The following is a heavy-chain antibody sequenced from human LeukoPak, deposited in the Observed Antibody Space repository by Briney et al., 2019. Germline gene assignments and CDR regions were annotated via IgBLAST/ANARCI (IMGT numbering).Heavy chain of an antibody. D-gene: IGHD6-13*01. CDR3: AKTRPLDSSSWSHGDY. CDR2: FTGSGDDKT. Sequence: PGGSLRLSCAASGFTFRNHAMSWVRQAPGKGLEWVSSFTGSGDDKTYYADSVKGRFTISRDNSKHTLYLQMNSLRAEDTAVYYCAKTRPLDSSSWSHGDYWGQGTLVTVSS. CDR1: GFTFRNHA. V-gene: IGHV3-23*01. J-gene: IGHJ4*02.